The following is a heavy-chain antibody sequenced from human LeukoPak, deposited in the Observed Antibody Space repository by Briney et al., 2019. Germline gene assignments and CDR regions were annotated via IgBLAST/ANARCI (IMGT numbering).Heavy chain of an antibody. D-gene: IGHD6-13*01. CDR2: IKQDGSEK. J-gene: IGHJ6*02. Sequence: GGSLRLSCAASGFTLSSYWLSGVRQAPGKGLEGVANIKQDGSEKYYVDSVKGRFTISRDNAKNSLYLQMNSLRAEDTAVYYCARESGIAAAGRVPHYYYYYGMDGWGQGTTVTVSS. CDR1: GFTLSSYW. CDR3: ARESGIAAAGRVPHYYYYYGMDG. V-gene: IGHV3-7*01.